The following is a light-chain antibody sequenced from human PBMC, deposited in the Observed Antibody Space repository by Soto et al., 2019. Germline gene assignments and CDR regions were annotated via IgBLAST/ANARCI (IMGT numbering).Light chain of an antibody. Sequence: DIQMAQSPSSLSASVGDRVTIACRASQSISKYVNWFQQKPGRAPKLLIYATSSLQSGVPSRFSGSGSGTEFTLTISSLQPEDFATYYCQQSYSAPLTFGGGTKVDIK. CDR1: QSISKY. J-gene: IGKJ4*01. CDR3: QQSYSAPLT. V-gene: IGKV1-39*01. CDR2: ATS.